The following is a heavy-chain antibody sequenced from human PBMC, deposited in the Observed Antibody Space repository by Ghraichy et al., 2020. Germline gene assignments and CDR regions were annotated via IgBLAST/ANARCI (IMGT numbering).Heavy chain of an antibody. CDR2: MNPDSGNT. CDR3: ARSRGGAGGAFDI. J-gene: IGHJ3*02. V-gene: IGHV1-8*01. Sequence: ASVKVSCKASGYTFATYDINWVRQATGQGPEWMGWMNPDSGNTGYVQRFQGRVTMTRDTSIGTAYMELSSLNSEDAAVYYCARSRGGAGGAFDIWGQGTTVTVSS. CDR1: GYTFATYD. D-gene: IGHD3-10*01.